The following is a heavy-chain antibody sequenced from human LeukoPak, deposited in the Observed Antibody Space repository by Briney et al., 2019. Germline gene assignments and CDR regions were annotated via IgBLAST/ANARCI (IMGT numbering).Heavy chain of an antibody. V-gene: IGHV4-30-4*01. J-gene: IGHJ4*02. D-gene: IGHD2-15*01. Sequence: SETLSLTCTVSGGSISSGDYYWSWIRQPPGKGLEWIGYIYYSGSTYYNPSLKSRVTISVDTSKNQFSLKLSSVTAADTAVYYCARGLGRLPLDYWGQGTLVTVSS. CDR1: GGSISSGDYY. CDR3: ARGLGRLPLDY. CDR2: IYYSGST.